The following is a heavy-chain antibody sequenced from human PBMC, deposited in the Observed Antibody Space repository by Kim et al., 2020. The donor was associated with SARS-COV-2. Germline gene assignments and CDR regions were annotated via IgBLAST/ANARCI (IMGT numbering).Heavy chain of an antibody. D-gene: IGHD3-22*01. V-gene: IGHV3-30*02. J-gene: IGHJ4*02. CDR3: AKISSSGYYPTGPFDY. Sequence: SVKGRFTISRDNSKNTLYLQMNSLRAEDTAVYYCAKISSSGYYPTGPFDYWGQGTLVTVSS.